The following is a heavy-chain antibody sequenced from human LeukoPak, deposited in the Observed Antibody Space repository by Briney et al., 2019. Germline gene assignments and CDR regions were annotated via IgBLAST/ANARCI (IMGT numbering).Heavy chain of an antibody. CDR2: ICHSGST. D-gene: IGHD3-22*01. Sequence: SETLSLTCTVSGYSISSGYYWGWIRQPPGKGLEWIGSICHSGSTYYNPSLKSRVTISVDTSKNQFSLKLSSVNAADTAVYYCAREKRDYYDSSGYYLSWFDPWGQGTLVTVSS. V-gene: IGHV4-38-2*02. CDR3: AREKRDYYDSSGYYLSWFDP. J-gene: IGHJ5*02. CDR1: GYSISSGYY.